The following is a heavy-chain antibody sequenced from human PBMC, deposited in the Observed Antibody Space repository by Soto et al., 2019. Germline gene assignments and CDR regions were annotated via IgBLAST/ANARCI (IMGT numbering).Heavy chain of an antibody. Sequence: SETLSLTCAVSGGSFSGCYWSWIRQPPGKGLEWIGEINHSGSTNYNPSLKSRVTISVDTSKNQFSLKLSSVTAADTAVYYCARGVHSEGIYYDSSGYLASNFDYWGQGTLVTVS. CDR2: INHSGST. J-gene: IGHJ4*02. CDR3: ARGVHSEGIYYDSSGYLASNFDY. CDR1: GGSFSGCY. D-gene: IGHD3-22*01. V-gene: IGHV4-34*01.